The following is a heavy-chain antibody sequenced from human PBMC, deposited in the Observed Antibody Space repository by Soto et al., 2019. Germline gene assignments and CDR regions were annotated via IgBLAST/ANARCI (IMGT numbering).Heavy chain of an antibody. V-gene: IGHV6-1*01. CDR1: GDSVSSTSSI. Sequence: QLQLQESGPGLVKPSQTLSLTCDISGDSVSSTSSIWNWIRQSPSRGLEWLGRTYYRSKWLTDYAVSVRGRITINPDTPKNQFFLQLSSVTSYYTALYCCARDLRGTYYYGSWGQGTLVTVS. D-gene: IGHD1-1*01. J-gene: IGHJ4*02. CDR3: ARDLRGTYYYGS. CDR2: TYYRSKWLT.